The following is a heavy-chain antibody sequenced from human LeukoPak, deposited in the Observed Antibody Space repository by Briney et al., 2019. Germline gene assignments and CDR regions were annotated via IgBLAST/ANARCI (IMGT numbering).Heavy chain of an antibody. V-gene: IGHV3-23*01. CDR1: GFTFSSYA. CDR3: AKAPGIAVACTYLEYFQH. D-gene: IGHD6-19*01. CDR2: ISGSGGST. J-gene: IGHJ1*01. Sequence: GGSLRLSCAASGFTFSSYAMSWVRQAPGKGLEWVSAISGSGGSTYYADSVKGRFTISRDNSKNTLYLQMNSLRAEDTAVYYCAKAPGIAVACTYLEYFQHWGQGTLVTVSS.